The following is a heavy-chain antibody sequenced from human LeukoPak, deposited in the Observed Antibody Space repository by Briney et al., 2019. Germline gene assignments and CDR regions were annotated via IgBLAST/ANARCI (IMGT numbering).Heavy chain of an antibody. Sequence: AGGSLRLSCAASGFTFTNYWMTWVRQGPGKGQEWVANIKLDGSEKSYGDSVKGRFTISRDNAKNSLYLQMNSLRAEDTAVYHCARDGFGSGSHDYWGQGTLVTVSS. CDR2: IKLDGSEK. CDR3: ARDGFGSGSHDY. J-gene: IGHJ4*02. CDR1: GFTFTNYW. D-gene: IGHD3-10*01. V-gene: IGHV3-7*04.